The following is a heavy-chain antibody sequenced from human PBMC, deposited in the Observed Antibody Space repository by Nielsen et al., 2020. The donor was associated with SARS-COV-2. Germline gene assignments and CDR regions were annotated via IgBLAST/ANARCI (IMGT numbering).Heavy chain of an antibody. CDR1: GFTFDDYA. CDR3: AKDIGYSSGGSDY. V-gene: IGHV3-9*01. CDR2: ISWNSGSI. J-gene: IGHJ4*02. D-gene: IGHD6-19*01. Sequence: SLKISCAASGFTFDDYAMHWVRQAPGKGLEWVSGISWNSGSIGYVDSVKGRFTISRDNAKNSLYLQMNSLRAEDTALYYCAKDIGYSSGGSDYWGQGTLVTVSS.